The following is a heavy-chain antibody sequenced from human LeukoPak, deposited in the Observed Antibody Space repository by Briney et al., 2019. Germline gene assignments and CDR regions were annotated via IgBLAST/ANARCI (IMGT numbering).Heavy chain of an antibody. V-gene: IGHV4-34*01. CDR3: ATDSQSSVYYF. CDR1: GASFSLYP. CDR2: VNRWGRT. Sequence: SETLSLTCGVHGASFSLYPWSWIRQSPGKGLEWLGEVNRWGRTNYNPSLESRVTISVDTSKNQFSLNLRSLTAADTAVYYCATDSQSSVYYFWSQGALVTVSS. D-gene: IGHD6-25*01. J-gene: IGHJ4*02.